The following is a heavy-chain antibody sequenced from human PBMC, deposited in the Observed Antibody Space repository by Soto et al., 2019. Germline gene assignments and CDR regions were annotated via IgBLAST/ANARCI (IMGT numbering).Heavy chain of an antibody. CDR3: TRDGRGLGRLSLFEY. CDR2: IYSGETT. Sequence: LRLSCAASGFNVNSDYMNWVRQTPGKGLEWVASIYSGETTYYADSVRGRFTISSDKSKNTLYFQLSSLRIEDTAVYYCTRDGRGLGRLSLFEYWGQGVLVTVSS. V-gene: IGHV3-53*01. CDR1: GFNVNSDY. D-gene: IGHD2-21*02. J-gene: IGHJ4*02.